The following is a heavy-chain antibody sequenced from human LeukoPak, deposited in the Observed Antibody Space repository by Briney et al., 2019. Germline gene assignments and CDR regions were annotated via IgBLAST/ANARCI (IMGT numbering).Heavy chain of an antibody. CDR3: ASGMERIAVAGYWFDP. CDR2: IYTSGST. J-gene: IGHJ5*02. D-gene: IGHD6-19*01. V-gene: IGHV4-4*07. Sequence: SETLSLNCNISGRSISSYYWSWIRQPAGKGLEWIGRIYTSGSTNYNPSLKSRVTISVDKSKNQFSLKLSSVTAADTAVYYCASGMERIAVAGYWFDPWGQGTLVTVSS. CDR1: GRSISSYY.